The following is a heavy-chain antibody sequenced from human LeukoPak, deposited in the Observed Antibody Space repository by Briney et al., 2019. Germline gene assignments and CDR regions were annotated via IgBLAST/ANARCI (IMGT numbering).Heavy chain of an antibody. Sequence: PSETLSLTCSVSGGSIRSGDYYWSWIRQPAGTGLEWIGRISSGGSTNYNPSLMSRVTIPIDTSKNHFSLELTFVTAADTAVYYCTRAEDGCSDASCYGYWGQGTLVTVSS. CDR3: TRAEDGCSDASCYGY. V-gene: IGHV4-61*02. CDR2: ISSGGST. J-gene: IGHJ4*02. CDR1: GGSIRSGDYY. D-gene: IGHD2-2*01.